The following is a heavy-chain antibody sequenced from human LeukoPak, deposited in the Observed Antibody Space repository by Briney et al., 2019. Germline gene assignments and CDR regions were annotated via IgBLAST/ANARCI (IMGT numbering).Heavy chain of an antibody. CDR2: ISSDGGST. J-gene: IGHJ3*02. CDR1: GFTFSSYA. D-gene: IGHD3-22*01. CDR3: ARDLWYDSSLPDAFDI. V-gene: IGHV3-64*01. Sequence: GGSLRLSCAASGFTFSSYAMHWVRQAPGKGLEYVSVISSDGGSTYYANSVKGRFTISRDNSKNTLYLQMNSLRAEDTAVYYCARDLWYDSSLPDAFDIWGQGTMVTVSS.